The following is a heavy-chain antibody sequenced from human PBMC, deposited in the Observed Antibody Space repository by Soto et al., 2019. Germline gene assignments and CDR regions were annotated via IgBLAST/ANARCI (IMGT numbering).Heavy chain of an antibody. CDR2: ISSSSNTI. CDR3: ARPSGYYDTSGYYGAFYYYGMDV. V-gene: IGHV3-48*02. CDR1: GFTCSSYD. J-gene: IGHJ6*02. Sequence: GGSLTLSHAPPGFTCSSYDMNLARQAPGEGLEWIAYISSSSNTIYYADSVKGRFTISRDNAENSLYLQMNSLRDEDTAVYYCARPSGYYDTSGYYGAFYYYGMDVWGQGTTVTVSS. D-gene: IGHD3-22*01.